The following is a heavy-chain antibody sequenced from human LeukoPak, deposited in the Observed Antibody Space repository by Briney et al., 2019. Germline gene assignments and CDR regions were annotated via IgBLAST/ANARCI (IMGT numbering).Heavy chain of an antibody. Sequence: GGSLRLSCAASGFTFSDYYMSWIRQAPGKGLEWVSYISSSGSTIYYADSVKGRFTISRDNAKNSLYLQMNSLRAEDTAVYYCARGLQLERRDGAAFDIWGQGTMVTVSS. CDR2: ISSSGSTI. V-gene: IGHV3-11*01. D-gene: IGHD1-1*01. CDR1: GFTFSDYY. CDR3: ARGLQLERRDGAAFDI. J-gene: IGHJ3*02.